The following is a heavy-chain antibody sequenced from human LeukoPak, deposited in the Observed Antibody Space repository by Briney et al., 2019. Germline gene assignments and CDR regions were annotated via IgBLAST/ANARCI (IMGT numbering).Heavy chain of an antibody. V-gene: IGHV3-7*01. CDR1: GFTFSRNW. CDR2: INPDASRK. D-gene: IGHD2/OR15-2a*01. CDR3: AKLLGTVTTYDF. Sequence: GGSLTLSCEASGFTFSRNWMSWVRQAPGKGVQWVASINPDASRKEYVDSVRGRFTITRDNPNNSLFLQMNSLGAEDTAVYYCAKLLGTVTTYDFWGQGALVIVSS. J-gene: IGHJ4*02.